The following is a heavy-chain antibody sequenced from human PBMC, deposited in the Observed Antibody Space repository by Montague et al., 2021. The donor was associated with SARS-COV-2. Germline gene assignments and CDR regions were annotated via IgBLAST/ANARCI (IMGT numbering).Heavy chain of an antibody. CDR3: ARGARQGYGFRLGSFDS. Sequence: SETLSLTCTVSGGSISSYHHYWGWIRQSPGKGLEWIGEINHSGSTNYNPSLKSRVTMSVDTSKNQFSLKLSSVTAADTAVYYCARGARQGYGFRLGSFDSWGQGTLVTVSS. D-gene: IGHD3-10*01. CDR1: GGSISSYHHY. V-gene: IGHV4-34*01. CDR2: INHSGST. J-gene: IGHJ4*02.